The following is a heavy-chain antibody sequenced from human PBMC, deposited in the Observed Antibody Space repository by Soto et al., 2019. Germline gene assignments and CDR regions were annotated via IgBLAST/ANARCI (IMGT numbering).Heavy chain of an antibody. D-gene: IGHD3-16*01. V-gene: IGHV3-53*02. CDR3: ARGGFD. CDR1: GFSVTASN. CDR2: IFGADET. Sequence: EVQLVETGGDLIQPGGSLRLSCAASGFSVTASNMNWVRQAPGKGLEWVSVIFGADETYYADSVRGRFTISRDNSKNTVYLQMDSLRIEDTALYYCARGGFDWGQGTLVTVSS. J-gene: IGHJ4*02.